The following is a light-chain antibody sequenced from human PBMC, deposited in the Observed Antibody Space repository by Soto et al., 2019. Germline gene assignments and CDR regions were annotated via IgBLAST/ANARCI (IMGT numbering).Light chain of an antibody. Sequence: EIVLSQSPATLSLSPGERATLSCRARQRISSNLAWYQQKPGQAPRLLIYDASNRATGIPARFSGSGSGTDFTLTITSLEPEDFAVYYCQHRSNWLAFGGGTKVDNK. CDR1: QRISSN. V-gene: IGKV3-11*01. CDR3: QHRSNWLA. J-gene: IGKJ4*01. CDR2: DAS.